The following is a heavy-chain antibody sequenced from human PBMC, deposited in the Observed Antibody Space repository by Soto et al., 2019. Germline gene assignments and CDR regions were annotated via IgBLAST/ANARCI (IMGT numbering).Heavy chain of an antibody. D-gene: IGHD3-16*01. CDR1: GGTFSSYT. J-gene: IGHJ3*02. V-gene: IGHV1-69*02. CDR3: GGAGGEHHDAFDI. Sequence: QVQLVQSGAEVKKPGSSVKVSCKASGGTFSSYTISWVRQAPGQGLEWMGRIIPILGIANYAQKFQGRVTITADKSTSPAYMERSSLRSEDTAVYYCGGAGGEHHDAFDIWGQGTMVTVSS. CDR2: IIPILGIA.